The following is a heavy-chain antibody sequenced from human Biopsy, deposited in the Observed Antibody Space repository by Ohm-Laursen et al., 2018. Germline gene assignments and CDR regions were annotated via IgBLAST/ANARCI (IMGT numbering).Heavy chain of an antibody. D-gene: IGHD3-9*01. CDR3: VREPKTGTAEAWYFDL. J-gene: IGHJ2*01. CDR2: ISYNERT. Sequence: TLSLTWSVPGASVKTSGYFCAWIRKRPGKGLEWIGYISYNERTHYNPSLTSRLAISFDTSNNRISLQLRSVSVADTAVYYCVREPKTGTAEAWYFDLWGRGSPVTVPS. CDR1: GASVKTSGYF. V-gene: IGHV4-31*02.